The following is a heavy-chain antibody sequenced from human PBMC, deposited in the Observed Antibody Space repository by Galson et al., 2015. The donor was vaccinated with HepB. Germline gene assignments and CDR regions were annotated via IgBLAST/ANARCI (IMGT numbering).Heavy chain of an antibody. D-gene: IGHD3-9*01. CDR1: GFTFSNYG. CDR2: IRYDGSNK. CDR3: ARDGGPASGGFDCHY. J-gene: IGHJ4*02. Sequence: SLRLSCAASGFTFSNYGMHWVRQAPGKGLEWVAVIRYDGSNKYYADSVKGRFTISRDNSKNTLYLQMDSLRVEDTAVYYCARDGGPASGGFDCHYWGQGTRVTVSS. V-gene: IGHV3-33*01.